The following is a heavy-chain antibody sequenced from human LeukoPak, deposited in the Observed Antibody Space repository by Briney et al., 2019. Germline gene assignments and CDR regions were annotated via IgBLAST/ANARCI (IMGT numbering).Heavy chain of an antibody. CDR3: AKEKKYYYDGSGYPGYDY. CDR2: ISGSGGDT. V-gene: IGHV3-23*01. D-gene: IGHD3-22*01. CDR1: GFTFSTYA. Sequence: PGGSLRLSCAASGFTFSTYAMTWVRQAPGKGLEWVSAISGSGGDTYYADSVKGRFTISRDNSKNTLYLQMNSLRVEDTAVYYCAKEKKYYYDGSGYPGYDYWGQGTLVTVSS. J-gene: IGHJ4*02.